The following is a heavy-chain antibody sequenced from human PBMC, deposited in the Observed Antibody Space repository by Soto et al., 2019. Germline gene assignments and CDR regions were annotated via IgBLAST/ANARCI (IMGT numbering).Heavy chain of an antibody. CDR1: GVPFSKYA. CDR2: ISDSGVTT. V-gene: IGHV3-23*01. Sequence: PGGSPRLCCAASGVPFSKYAMSWVRQAPGKGLDWVSGISDSGVTTYSADSVKGRFTISRDNSKNTLYLQMNSLRAEDTAVYYCAKGKGTGVTRVGAFDIWGQGTMVTVSS. D-gene: IGHD2-8*02. J-gene: IGHJ3*02. CDR3: AKGKGTGVTRVGAFDI.